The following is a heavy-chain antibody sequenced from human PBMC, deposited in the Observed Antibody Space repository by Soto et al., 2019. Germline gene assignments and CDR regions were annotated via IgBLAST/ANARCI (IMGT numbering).Heavy chain of an antibody. CDR1: GYSLTSHW. D-gene: IGHD5-12*01. V-gene: IGHV5-51*01. Sequence: GESLKISCKGSGYSLTSHWIAWVRQMPGKGLEWMGIIYPGDSDTRYSPSFQGQVTMSGDKSISAAYVQWSSLKASDTAMYYCARLDDYGYIIDYWGQGSLVTVSS. J-gene: IGHJ4*02. CDR3: ARLDDYGYIIDY. CDR2: IYPGDSDT.